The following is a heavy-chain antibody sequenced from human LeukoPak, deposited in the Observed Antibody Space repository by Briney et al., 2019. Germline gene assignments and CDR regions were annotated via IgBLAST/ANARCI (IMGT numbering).Heavy chain of an antibody. CDR3: AKDPDSGYELNWFDP. CDR1: GFTFSSYA. D-gene: IGHD5-12*01. V-gene: IGHV3-23*01. Sequence: GGSLRLSCAASGFTFSSYAMSWVRQAPGKGLERVSAISGSGGSTYYADSVKGRFTISRDNSKNTLYLQMNSLRAEDTAVYYCAKDPDSGYELNWFDPWGQGTLVTVSS. CDR2: ISGSGGST. J-gene: IGHJ5*02.